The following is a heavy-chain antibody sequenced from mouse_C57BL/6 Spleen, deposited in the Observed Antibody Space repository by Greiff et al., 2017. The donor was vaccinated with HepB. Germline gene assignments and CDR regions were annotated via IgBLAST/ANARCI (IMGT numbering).Heavy chain of an antibody. CDR3: ARGDPMVTPFAY. D-gene: IGHD2-2*01. J-gene: IGHJ3*01. CDR2: IHPNSGST. CDR1: GYTFTSYW. Sequence: QVQLQQSGAELVKPGASVKLSCKASGYTFTSYWMHWVKQRPGQGLEWIGMIHPNSGSTNYNEKFKSKATLTVDKSSSTAYMQLSSLTSEDSAVYYCARGDPMVTPFAYWGQGTLVTVSA. V-gene: IGHV1-64*01.